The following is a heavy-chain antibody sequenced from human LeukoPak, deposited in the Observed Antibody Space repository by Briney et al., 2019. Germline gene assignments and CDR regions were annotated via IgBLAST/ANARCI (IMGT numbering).Heavy chain of an antibody. J-gene: IGHJ4*02. CDR2: IIPIFGTA. V-gene: IGHV1-69*13. D-gene: IGHD5-12*01. Sequence: SVKVSCKASGGTFSSYAISWVRQAPGQGLEWMGGIIPIFGTANYAQKFQGRVTITADESTSTAYMELSSLRSEDTAVYYCARYRAYSGYGNYYFDYWGQGTLVTVSS. CDR3: ARYRAYSGYGNYYFDY. CDR1: GGTFSSYA.